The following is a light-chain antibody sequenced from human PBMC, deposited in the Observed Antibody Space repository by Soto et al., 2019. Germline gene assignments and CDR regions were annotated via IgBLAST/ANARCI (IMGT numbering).Light chain of an antibody. CDR1: SSDVGGYNY. V-gene: IGLV2-14*01. CDR2: DVG. J-gene: IGLJ1*01. CDR3: SSYTSSSTYV. Sequence: QSALTQPASVSGSPGQSITISCTGTSSDVGGYNYVSWYQQHPGKAPKVMIYDVGIRPSGVSHRFSGSKSGNTASLTISGLQAEDEADYYCSSYTSSSTYVFGTGTKLTVL.